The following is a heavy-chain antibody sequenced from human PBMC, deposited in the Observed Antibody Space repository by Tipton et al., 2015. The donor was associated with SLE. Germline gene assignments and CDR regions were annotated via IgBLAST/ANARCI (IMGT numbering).Heavy chain of an antibody. CDR1: GGSISSYY. CDR3: ARHDYDSNGYYQHYFDY. Sequence: TLSLTCTVSGGSISSYYWSWIRQPPGKGLEWIGSIYYSGSTYCNPSFKSRVSMSIDTSRNEVFLRLSSVTAADTAVYYCARHDYDSNGYYQHYFDYWGQGTLVTVSS. D-gene: IGHD3-22*01. V-gene: IGHV4-59*04. CDR2: IYYSGST. J-gene: IGHJ4*02.